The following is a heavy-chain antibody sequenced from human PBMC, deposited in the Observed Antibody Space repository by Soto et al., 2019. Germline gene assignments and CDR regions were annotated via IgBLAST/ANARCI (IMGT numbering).Heavy chain of an antibody. V-gene: IGHV4-31*03. CDR1: GCSISSGGYY. CDR3: ARSVDP. Sequence: QVQLQESGPGLVEPSQTLSLTCTVSGCSISSGGYYWSWIRQHPGKGLEWIGYIYYSGSSYYTPSLKSRVTISVDPSKNQFSLNLSSVTAEETAVYYCARSVDPWGQGTLVTVSS. CDR2: IYYSGSS. J-gene: IGHJ5*02.